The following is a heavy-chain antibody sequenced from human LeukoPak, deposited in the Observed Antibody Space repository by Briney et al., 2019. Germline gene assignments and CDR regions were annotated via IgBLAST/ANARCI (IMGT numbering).Heavy chain of an antibody. CDR2: IYYSGST. CDR3: ARATIYYYGSGSYSTDYNWFDP. D-gene: IGHD3-10*01. V-gene: IGHV4-59*01. CDR1: GGSISSYY. Sequence: SETLSLTCTVSGGSISSYYWSWIRQPPGKGLEWIGYIYYSGSTNYNPSLKSRVTISVDTSKNQFSLKLSSATAADTAVYYCARATIYYYGSGSYSTDYNWFDPWGQGTLVTVSS. J-gene: IGHJ5*02.